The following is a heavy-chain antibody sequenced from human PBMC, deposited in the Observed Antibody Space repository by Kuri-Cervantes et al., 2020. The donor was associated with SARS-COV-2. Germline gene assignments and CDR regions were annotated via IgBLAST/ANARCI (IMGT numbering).Heavy chain of an antibody. D-gene: IGHD5-18*01. CDR2: INHSGST. CDR3: ARLGGYRSGYNWFDP. CDR1: GGSFSGYY. V-gene: IGHV4-34*01. J-gene: IGHJ5*02. Sequence: SQTLSLTCAVYGGSFSGYYWSWIRQPPGKGLEWIGEINHSGSTNYNPSLTSRVTISVDPSKAQFSQNLISVTAADTAVYYCARLGGYRSGYNWFDPWGQGTLVTVSS.